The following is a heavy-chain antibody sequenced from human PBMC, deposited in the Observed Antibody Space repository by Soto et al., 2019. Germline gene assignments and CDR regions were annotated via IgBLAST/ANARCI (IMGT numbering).Heavy chain of an antibody. J-gene: IGHJ5*02. CDR2: IYHSGST. CDR3: APGSGSPVGWFDP. D-gene: IGHD1-26*01. CDR1: GGSISSGGYS. V-gene: IGHV4-30-2*01. Sequence: QLQLQESGSGLVKPSQTLSLTCAVSGGSISSGGYSWSWIRQPPGKGLEWIGYIYHSGSTYYNPSLKRRVTISVDRSKNQFSLKLTSVTAADTAVYYCAPGSGSPVGWFDPWGQGTLVTVSS.